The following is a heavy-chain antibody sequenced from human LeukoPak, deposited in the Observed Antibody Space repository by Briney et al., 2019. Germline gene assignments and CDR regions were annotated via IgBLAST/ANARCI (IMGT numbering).Heavy chain of an antibody. CDR3: AKQGRVDTAMAFFGY. D-gene: IGHD5-18*01. CDR2: ISWNSGSI. V-gene: IGHV3-9*01. J-gene: IGHJ4*02. CDR1: GFTFDDYA. Sequence: GGSLRLSCAASGFTFDDYAMHWVRQAPGKGLEWVSGISWNSGSIGYADSVKGRFTISRDNAKNSLYLQMNSLRAEDTALYYCAKQGRVDTAMAFFGYWGQGTLVTVSS.